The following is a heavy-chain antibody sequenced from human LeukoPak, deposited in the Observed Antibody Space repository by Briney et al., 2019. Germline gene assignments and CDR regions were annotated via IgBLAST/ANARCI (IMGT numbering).Heavy chain of an antibody. D-gene: IGHD4-23*01. CDR2: MYYTGST. CDR3: ARSGGNALFDY. Sequence: SETLSLTCIVSGGSISSSGYYWGWIRQPPGKGLEWIGSMYYTGSTNYNPSLKSRVTMSVDTSKNQFSLKLSSVTAADTAVYYCARSGGNALFDYWGQGTLVTVSS. V-gene: IGHV4-39*07. CDR1: GGSISSSGYY. J-gene: IGHJ4*02.